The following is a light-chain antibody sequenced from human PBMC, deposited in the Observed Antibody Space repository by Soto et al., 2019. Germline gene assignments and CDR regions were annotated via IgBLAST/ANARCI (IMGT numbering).Light chain of an antibody. V-gene: IGKV1-9*01. CDR3: QQFNNYPRT. Sequence: DIQVTPSPSFLSASVGDRVTITCRASQAISNYLAWYQQIPGRAPKLLIYTPSTLHSGVPSRFSGSGSGTEFTLTISSLQPEDFATYYCQQFNNYPRTFGQGTKLEIK. CDR2: TPS. J-gene: IGKJ2*01. CDR1: QAISNY.